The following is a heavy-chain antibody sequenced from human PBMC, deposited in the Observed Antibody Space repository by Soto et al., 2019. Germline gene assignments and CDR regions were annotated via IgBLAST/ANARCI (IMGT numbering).Heavy chain of an antibody. Sequence: EVQLVESGGGLVQPGRSLRLSCAASGFTFDDYAMHWVRQAPGKGLEWVSRISWNSASLAYADSVKGRFTISRDSAKNSLYLQMNSLRPEDTALYYCAKGTTSYYYMDVWGEGTTVTVSS. CDR1: GFTFDDYA. CDR3: AKGTTSYYYMDV. CDR2: ISWNSASL. D-gene: IGHD1-1*01. J-gene: IGHJ6*03. V-gene: IGHV3-9*01.